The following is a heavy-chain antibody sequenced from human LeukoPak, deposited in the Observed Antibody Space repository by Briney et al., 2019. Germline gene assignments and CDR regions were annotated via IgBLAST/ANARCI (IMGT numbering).Heavy chain of an antibody. CDR1: GGSISSSYY. Sequence: PSGTLSLTCAVSGGSISSSYYWSWVRQPPGKGLEWIGEIYHSGSTDYNPSLTSRVTISIDKSKNQFSLKLTSVTAADTAVYYCARDFRERRGITGPHGMDVWGQGTRSPSP. J-gene: IGHJ6*02. D-gene: IGHD1-20*01. CDR3: ARDFRERRGITGPHGMDV. CDR2: IYHSGST. V-gene: IGHV4-4*02.